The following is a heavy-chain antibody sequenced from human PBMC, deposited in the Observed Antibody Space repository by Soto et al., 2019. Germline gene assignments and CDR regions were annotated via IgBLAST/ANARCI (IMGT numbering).Heavy chain of an antibody. J-gene: IGHJ4*02. CDR3: ARDGVQYASYFDY. CDR2: ISDTGSNI. V-gene: IGHV3-11*01. D-gene: IGHD3-10*01. Sequence: QVQLVESGGGLVKPGGSLRLSCAASGFTFSDYFMGWIRQSPGKGLEWVSYISDTGSNIYYSNSVKGRFTISRDNAKNSLYLQMNSLRAEDTAVYYCARDGVQYASYFDYWGQGTLVTVSS. CDR1: GFTFSDYF.